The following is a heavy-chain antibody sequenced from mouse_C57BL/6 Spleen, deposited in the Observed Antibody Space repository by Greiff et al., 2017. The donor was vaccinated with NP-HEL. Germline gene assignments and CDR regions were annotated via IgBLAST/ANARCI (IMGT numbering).Heavy chain of an antibody. CDR2: ISSGSSTI. CDR3: ARADGYYGGYFDY. Sequence: EVKVVESGGGLVKPGGSLKLSCAASGFTFSDYGMHWVRQAPEKGLEWVAYISSGSSTIYYADTVKGRFTISRDNAKNTLFLQLTSLRSEDTAMYYCARADGYYGGYFDYWGQGTTLTVSS. D-gene: IGHD2-3*01. V-gene: IGHV5-17*01. CDR1: GFTFSDYG. J-gene: IGHJ2*01.